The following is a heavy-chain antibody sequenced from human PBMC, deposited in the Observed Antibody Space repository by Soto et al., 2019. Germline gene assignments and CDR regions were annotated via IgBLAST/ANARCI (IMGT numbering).Heavy chain of an antibody. CDR1: GYTFSRHG. J-gene: IGHJ6*02. D-gene: IGHD6-25*01. CDR2: VWSDGSHI. CDR3: ARDAQESANSAMDV. V-gene: IGHV3-33*01. Sequence: QVQLAESGGGVVQPGRSLRLSCTASGYTFSRHGIHWVRQAPGKGLEWVAQVWSDGSHIYYADSVRGRFTVSRDKSKNTVDLQMNSLRVEDTAMYYCARDAQESANSAMDVWGRGTSVIVYS.